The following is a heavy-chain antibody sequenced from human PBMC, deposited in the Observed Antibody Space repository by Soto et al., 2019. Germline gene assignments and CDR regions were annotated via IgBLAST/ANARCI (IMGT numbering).Heavy chain of an antibody. J-gene: IGHJ4*02. CDR3: ARDYGGNSYYFDY. Sequence: SETLSLTCTVSGGSIRSYYWSWIRQPPGKGLEWIGYINYSGNTNYNPSLKSRVTISVDTSKNQFSLKLSSVTAADTAVYFCARDYGGNSYYFDYWGQGTLVTVSS. D-gene: IGHD4-17*01. V-gene: IGHV4-59*01. CDR2: INYSGNT. CDR1: GGSIRSYY.